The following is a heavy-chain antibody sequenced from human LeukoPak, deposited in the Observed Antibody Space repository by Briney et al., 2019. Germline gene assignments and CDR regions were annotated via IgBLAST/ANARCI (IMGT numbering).Heavy chain of an antibody. Sequence: SETLSLTCAVYGGSFSGYYWSWIRQPAGKGLEWIGRIYTSGSTNYNPSLKSRVTISVDTSKNQFSLKLSSVTAADTAVYYCARDEEDAFDIWGQGTMVTVSS. J-gene: IGHJ3*02. CDR3: ARDEEDAFDI. CDR1: GGSFSGYY. CDR2: IYTSGST. V-gene: IGHV4-4*07.